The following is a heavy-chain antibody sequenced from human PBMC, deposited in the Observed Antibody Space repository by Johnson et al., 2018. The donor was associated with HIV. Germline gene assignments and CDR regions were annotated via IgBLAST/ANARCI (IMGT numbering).Heavy chain of an antibody. J-gene: IGHJ3*02. CDR1: GSTFSDYY. D-gene: IGHD2-2*01. CDR3: ARRCSSSSCSHGAFDI. Sequence: QVQLVESGGGLVKPGGSLRLSCAASGSTFSDYYMSWIRPAPGKGLEWVSYISSSGSTIYHADPVKGRFTISRDNAKNTLFLQMNSLRAEDTAVYYCARRCSSSSCSHGAFDIWGQGTVVTVSS. CDR2: ISSSGSTI. V-gene: IGHV3-11*01.